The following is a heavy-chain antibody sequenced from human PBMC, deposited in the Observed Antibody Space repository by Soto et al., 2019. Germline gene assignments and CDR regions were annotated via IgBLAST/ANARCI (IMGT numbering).Heavy chain of an antibody. CDR2: ISAYNGNT. Sequence: ASVKVSCKASGYTFTSYGISWVRQAPGQGLEWMGWISAYNGNTNYAQKLQGRVTMTTDTSTSTAYMELRSLRSDDTAVYYCARDGYCSGGSCYAPTYFDYRGQGTLVTVSS. V-gene: IGHV1-18*01. J-gene: IGHJ4*02. CDR3: ARDGYCSGGSCYAPTYFDY. CDR1: GYTFTSYG. D-gene: IGHD2-15*01.